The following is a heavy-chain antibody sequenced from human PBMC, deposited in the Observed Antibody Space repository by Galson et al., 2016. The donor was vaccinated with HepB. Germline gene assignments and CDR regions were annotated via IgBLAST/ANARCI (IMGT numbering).Heavy chain of an antibody. J-gene: IGHJ3*02. CDR1: GLTFRSFY. CDR2: IKEDGSEK. CDR3: ASPTGYHGSGHYWPHAFDI. D-gene: IGHD3-10*01. V-gene: IGHV3-7*02. Sequence: SLRLSCAASGLTFRSFYMNWVRQAPGKGLEWVANIKEDGSEKHYVDSVKGRFTISRDNTKNLLYLQMDNLRAEDTAAYSCASPTGYHGSGHYWPHAFDIWGQGTMVTVSS.